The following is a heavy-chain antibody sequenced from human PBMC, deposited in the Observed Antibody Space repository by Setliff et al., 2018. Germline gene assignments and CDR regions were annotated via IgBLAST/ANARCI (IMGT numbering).Heavy chain of an antibody. J-gene: IGHJ6*03. CDR3: ARAPDSGTYYNLYPYYNDV. CDR1: GGSISGYY. Sequence: SETLSLTCNVSGGSISGYYWSWIRQPPGKGLEWVGNIYSSGSIKYNPSLRSRVTISVDTVKNQFSLRLSSLTAADTAVYYCARAPDSGTYYNLYPYYNDVWGKGTTVTVSS. V-gene: IGHV4-59*08. D-gene: IGHD1-26*01. CDR2: IYSSGSI.